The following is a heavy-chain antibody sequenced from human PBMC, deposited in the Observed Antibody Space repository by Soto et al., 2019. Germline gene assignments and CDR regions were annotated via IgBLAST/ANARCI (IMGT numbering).Heavy chain of an antibody. V-gene: IGHV3-23*01. CDR3: AKGSAFECKGAICYPFDH. J-gene: IGHJ4*02. D-gene: IGHD3-10*01. CDR1: GFTFSNYA. CDR2: VIGSGVNV. Sequence: LRLSCTASGFTFSNYAINWVRLAPGKRLEWVSSVIGSGVNVFYADSVKGRFTISRDNSKNTVYLAMNSLRADDTAEYFCAKGSAFECKGAICYPFDHWGRGTLVTVAS.